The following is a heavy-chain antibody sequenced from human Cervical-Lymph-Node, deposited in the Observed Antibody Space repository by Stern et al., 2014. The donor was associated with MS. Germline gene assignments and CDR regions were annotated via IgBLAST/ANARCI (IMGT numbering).Heavy chain of an antibody. Sequence: LVESGPRLVTPSETLSLTCTVSGGSINNNAYYWGWIRQPPGKGLEWIGSVLYSGNPYYNPSLKSRATVSVDTSKIQFSLKLMSVTAADTAVYYCAKIHRAFANQGHWGQGVLVTVSS. V-gene: IGHV4-39*01. J-gene: IGHJ1*01. CDR1: GGSINNNAYY. D-gene: IGHD3-16*01. CDR3: AKIHRAFANQGH. CDR2: VLYSGNP.